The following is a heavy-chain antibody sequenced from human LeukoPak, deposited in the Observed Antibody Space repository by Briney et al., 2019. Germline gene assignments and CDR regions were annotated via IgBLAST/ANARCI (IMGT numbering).Heavy chain of an antibody. J-gene: IGHJ4*02. CDR3: ARDWLRGKRYFDY. V-gene: IGHV4-34*01. Sequence: SETLSLTCAVYGGSFSGYYWSWIRQPPGKGLEWIGEINHSGSTNYNPSLKSRVTISVDTSKNQFSLKLSSVTAADTAVYYCARDWLRGKRYFDYWGQGTLVTVSS. CDR2: INHSGST. D-gene: IGHD5-12*01. CDR1: GGSFSGYY.